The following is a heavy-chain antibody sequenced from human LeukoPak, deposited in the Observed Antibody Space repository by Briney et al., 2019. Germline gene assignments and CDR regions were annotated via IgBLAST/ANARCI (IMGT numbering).Heavy chain of an antibody. CDR2: INYSGST. J-gene: IGHJ4*02. V-gene: IGHV4-34*01. CDR1: GGSFSGYY. Sequence: PSETLSLTCAVYGGSFSGYYWSWIRQPPGKGLEWIGEINYSGSTNYNPSLKRRVTISVDTSKNQFSLKLSSVTAADTAVYYCARGQWLVPYFDYWGQGTLVTVSS. D-gene: IGHD6-19*01. CDR3: ARGQWLVPYFDY.